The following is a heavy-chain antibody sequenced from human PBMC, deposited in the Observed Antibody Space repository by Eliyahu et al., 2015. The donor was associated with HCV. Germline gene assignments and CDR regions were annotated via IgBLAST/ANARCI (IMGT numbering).Heavy chain of an antibody. D-gene: IGHD6-13*01. CDR2: ISSSSSTI. J-gene: IGHJ6*02. V-gene: IGHV3-48*02. CDR3: AREAAADFYYYYGMDV. Sequence: EVQLVESGGGLVQPGGSLXLSCAASGFTFXSXSMNWVRQAPGKGLEWVSYISSSSSTIYYADSVKGRFTISRDNAKNSLYLQMNSLRDEDTAVYYCAREAAADFYYYYGMDVWGQGTTVTVSS. CDR1: GFTFXSXS.